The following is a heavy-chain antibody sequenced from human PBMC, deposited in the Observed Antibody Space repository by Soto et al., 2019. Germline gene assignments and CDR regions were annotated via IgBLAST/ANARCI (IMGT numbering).Heavy chain of an antibody. CDR1: GGTFSSYT. J-gene: IGHJ4*02. Sequence: ASLKVSCKASGGTFSSYTISWVRQAPGEGLEWMGRIIPILGIANYAQKFQGRVTITADKSTSTAYMELSSLRSEDTAVYYCARGYYDILTGYDTPHPHYFDYWGQGTLVTVSS. CDR3: ARGYYDILTGYDTPHPHYFDY. D-gene: IGHD3-9*01. V-gene: IGHV1-69*02. CDR2: IIPILGIA.